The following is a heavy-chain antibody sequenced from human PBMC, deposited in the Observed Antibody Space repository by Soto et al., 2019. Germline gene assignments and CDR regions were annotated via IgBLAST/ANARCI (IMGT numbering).Heavy chain of an antibody. CDR3: HGYGY. D-gene: IGHD5-12*01. CDR2: IYSGGST. V-gene: IGHV3-53*01. J-gene: IGHJ4*02. CDR1: GFSVTANY. Sequence: DVQVVESGGGLIQPGRSLRLSCEVSGFSVTANYMSWVRQAPGKGLEWVSVIYSGGSTYYIDSVKGRFSISRDISKNTLYLQMNNLRAEHTAVYYCHGYGYWGQGTLVTVSS.